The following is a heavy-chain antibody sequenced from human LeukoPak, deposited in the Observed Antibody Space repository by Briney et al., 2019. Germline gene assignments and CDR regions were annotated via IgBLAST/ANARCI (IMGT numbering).Heavy chain of an antibody. CDR2: ISGSGTST. CDR3: ARGKGIAVSSFDS. D-gene: IGHD6-19*01. V-gene: IGHV3-23*01. J-gene: IGHJ4*02. CDR1: GFTFSSYA. Sequence: GGSLRLSCAASGFTFSSYAMSWVRQAPGKGLEWVSGISGSGTSTYYADSAKGRFTISRDNSKNTMSLQMNSLRAEDTALYYCARGKGIAVSSFDSWGQGTLVTVSS.